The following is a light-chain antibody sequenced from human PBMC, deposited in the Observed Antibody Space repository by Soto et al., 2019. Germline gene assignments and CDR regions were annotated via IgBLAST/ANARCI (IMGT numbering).Light chain of an antibody. CDR3: QQSYGTPYS. J-gene: IGKJ2*03. Sequence: DLQMTQSPSSLSASVGERVTITCRASERISTYLNWYQQKPGKAPKLLIYAASNLQSGVPSRFSGSGYGTDFTLTISSLHPEDFATYYCQQSYGTPYSFGQGTELGI. CDR2: AAS. CDR1: ERISTY. V-gene: IGKV1-39*01.